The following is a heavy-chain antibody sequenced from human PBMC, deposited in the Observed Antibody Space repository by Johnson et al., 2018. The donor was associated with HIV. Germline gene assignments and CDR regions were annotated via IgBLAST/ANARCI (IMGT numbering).Heavy chain of an antibody. D-gene: IGHD6-13*01. CDR2: TSNDGSNK. V-gene: IGHV3-30*04. Sequence: QMLLVESGGGVVQPGRSLRLSCAASGFTFSSYAMHWVRQAPGKGLEWVAVTSNDGSNKYYADSVQGRFTIYSDNFKNTLYLQMNGLRPEDTAVYYCAKDRSSSWYDGAFDIWGQGTMVTVSS. J-gene: IGHJ3*02. CDR3: AKDRSSSWYDGAFDI. CDR1: GFTFSSYA.